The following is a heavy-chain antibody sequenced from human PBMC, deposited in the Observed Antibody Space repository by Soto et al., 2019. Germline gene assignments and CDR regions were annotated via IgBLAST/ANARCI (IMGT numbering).Heavy chain of an antibody. CDR3: ARERPDWSIYWGDFDY. CDR1: SGSISDYY. J-gene: IGHJ4*02. Sequence: PWETLSLTCSVSSGSISDYYWSWIRQPAGKGLEWIGRISTSGTTNYNPSLKSRVAMSVDPSKSQLSLKLDSVTAADTAVYYCARERPDWSIYWGDFDYWGQGSLVTVSS. V-gene: IGHV4-4*07. D-gene: IGHD3-9*01. CDR2: ISTSGTT.